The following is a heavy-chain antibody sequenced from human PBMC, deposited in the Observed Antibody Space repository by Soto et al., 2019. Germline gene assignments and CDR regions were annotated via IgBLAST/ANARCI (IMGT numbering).Heavy chain of an antibody. D-gene: IGHD3-16*02. V-gene: IGHV2-5*02. CDR1: GFSLSTSGVG. CDR2: IYWDDDK. CDR3: AHLIMITFGGVIAVKEFDY. J-gene: IGHJ4*02. Sequence: QITLKESGPPLVKPTQTLTLTCTFSGFSLSTSGVGVGWIRQPPGKALEWLALIYWDDDKRYSPSLKSRLTITKDTSKNQVVLTMTNMDPVDTATYYCAHLIMITFGGVIAVKEFDYWGQGTLVTVSS.